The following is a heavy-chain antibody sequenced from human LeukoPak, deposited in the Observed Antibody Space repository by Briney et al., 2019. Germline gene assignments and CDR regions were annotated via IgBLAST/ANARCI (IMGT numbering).Heavy chain of an antibody. CDR2: ISSRGSTI. Sequence: GGSLRLSCAASGFTFSSYEMNWVRQAPGKGLEWVSYISSRGSTIYYADSVKGRFTISRDNAKNSLYLQMSSLRAEDTAVYYCARVWSGYAGGMDVWGQGTTVTVSS. CDR3: ARVWSGYAGGMDV. J-gene: IGHJ6*02. V-gene: IGHV3-48*03. D-gene: IGHD3-3*01. CDR1: GFTFSSYE.